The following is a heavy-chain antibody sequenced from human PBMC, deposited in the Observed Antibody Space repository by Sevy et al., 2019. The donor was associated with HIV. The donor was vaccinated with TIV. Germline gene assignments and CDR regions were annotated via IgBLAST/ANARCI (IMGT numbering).Heavy chain of an antibody. Sequence: GGSLRLSCAASGFTFSGYAMSWVRQSPGKGLEWVSLITGSGSKTYYADSVKGRLTISRDNSKNTVNLQMNSLRVEDTAIYYCAKETWGHFDPWGQGILVTVSS. CDR3: AKETWGHFDP. V-gene: IGHV3-23*01. CDR2: ITGSGSKT. D-gene: IGHD7-27*01. J-gene: IGHJ5*02. CDR1: GFTFSGYA.